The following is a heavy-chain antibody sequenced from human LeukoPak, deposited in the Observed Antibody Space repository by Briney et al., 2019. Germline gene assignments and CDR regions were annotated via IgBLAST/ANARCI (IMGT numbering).Heavy chain of an antibody. CDR1: GFTFSSYW. CDR2: IKQDGSEK. D-gene: IGHD6-19*01. J-gene: IGHJ4*02. CDR3: ARGGSGWYSGSFDY. V-gene: IGHV3-7*01. Sequence: PGGSLRLSCAASGFTFSSYWMSWVRQAPGKGLEWVANIKQDGSEKYYVDSVKGRFTISRDNAKNSLYLQMNSLRAEDTAVYYCARGGSGWYSGSFDYWGQGTLVTVSS.